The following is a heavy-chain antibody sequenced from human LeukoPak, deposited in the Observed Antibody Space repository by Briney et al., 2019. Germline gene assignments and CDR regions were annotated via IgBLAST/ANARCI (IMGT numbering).Heavy chain of an antibody. J-gene: IGHJ4*02. D-gene: IGHD3-22*01. Sequence: PSETLSLTCTVSGGSISSYYWSWIRQPPGKGLEWIGYIYYSGSTNYNPSLKSRVTISVDTSKNQFSLKLSSVTAADTAVYYCARVQVHYYDSSGYYVYWGQGTLVTVSS. CDR2: IYYSGST. V-gene: IGHV4-59*12. CDR1: GGSISSYY. CDR3: ARVQVHYYDSSGYYVY.